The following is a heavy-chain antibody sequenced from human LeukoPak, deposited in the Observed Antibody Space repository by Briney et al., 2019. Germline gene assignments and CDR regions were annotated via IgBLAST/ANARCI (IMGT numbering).Heavy chain of an antibody. CDR2: ISSNSAYI. CDR3: ARDMDV. CDR1: GFIFSSYS. V-gene: IGHV3-21*01. J-gene: IGHJ6*02. Sequence: GGSLRLSCAASGFIFSSYSMNWVRQAPGKGLEWVSSISSNSAYIYYADSVKGRFTIPRDNAKNSLYLQMNSLRAEDTAVYYCARDMDVWGQGTTVTVSS.